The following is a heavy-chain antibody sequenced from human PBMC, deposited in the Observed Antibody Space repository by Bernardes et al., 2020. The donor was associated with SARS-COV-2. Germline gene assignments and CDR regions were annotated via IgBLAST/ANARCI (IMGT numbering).Heavy chain of an antibody. Sequence: GGSLRLSCAASGFTFDDYAMHWVRQAPGKGLEWVSGISWNSVSIGYAASVNGRFTIYRDNAKNSLYLQTNSLRAEDTAMYYCAKDSADDYIFDYWGQGTLITVSS. V-gene: IGHV3-9*01. CDR2: ISWNSVSI. CDR3: AKDSADDYIFDY. J-gene: IGHJ4*02. D-gene: IGHD4-4*01. CDR1: GFTFDDYA.